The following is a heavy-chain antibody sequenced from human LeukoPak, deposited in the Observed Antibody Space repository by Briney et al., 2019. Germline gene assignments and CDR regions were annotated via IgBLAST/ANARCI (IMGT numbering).Heavy chain of an antibody. CDR3: ARLYCSSTSCYVDY. Sequence: SETLSLTCAVSGYSISSGYYWGWIRQPPGKGLEWIGIIYHSGSTYYNPSLKSRVTISVDTSKNQFSLKLSSVTAADTAVYYCARLYCSSTSCYVDYWGQGTLVTVSS. CDR2: IYHSGST. D-gene: IGHD2-2*01. CDR1: GYSISSGYY. J-gene: IGHJ4*02. V-gene: IGHV4-38-2*01.